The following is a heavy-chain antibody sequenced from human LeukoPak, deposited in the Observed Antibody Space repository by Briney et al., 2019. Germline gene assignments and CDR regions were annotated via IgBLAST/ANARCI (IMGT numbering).Heavy chain of an antibody. V-gene: IGHV1-3*01. CDR3: ARGPRAAADDY. D-gene: IGHD6-13*01. CDR1: GYTFINYA. Sequence: ASVKVSCKASGYTFINYAINWGRQAPGQRPEWIGWINAGNGNTKYSQKFQGRVTITRDTSASTAYMELSSLRSEDTAVYYCARGPRAAADDYWGQGTLVTVSS. CDR2: INAGNGNT. J-gene: IGHJ4*02.